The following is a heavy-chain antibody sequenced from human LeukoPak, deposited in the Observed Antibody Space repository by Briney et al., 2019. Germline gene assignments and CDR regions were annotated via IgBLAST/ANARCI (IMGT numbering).Heavy chain of an antibody. D-gene: IGHD3-3*01. Sequence: PSETLSLTCAVSGYSISSGYYWGWIRQPPGKGLEWIGSIYHSGSTYYNPSLKSRVTISVDTSKNQFSLKLSSVTAADTAVYYCARQDITIFGVVITAHFDYWGQGTLVTVSS. V-gene: IGHV4-38-2*01. CDR3: ARQDITIFGVVITAHFDY. CDR1: GYSISSGYY. J-gene: IGHJ4*02. CDR2: IYHSGST.